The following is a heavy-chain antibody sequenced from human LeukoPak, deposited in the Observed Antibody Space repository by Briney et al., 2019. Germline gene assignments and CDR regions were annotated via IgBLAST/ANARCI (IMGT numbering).Heavy chain of an antibody. CDR1: GGSFSGYY. CDR2: INHSGST. CDR3: ARGGFDGGYYPHFDY. J-gene: IGHJ4*02. V-gene: IGHV4-34*01. Sequence: PSETLSLTCAVYGGSFSGYYWSWIRQPPGKGLEWIGEINHSGSTNYNPSLKSRVTISVDTSKNQFSLKLSSVTAADTAVYYCARGGFDGGYYPHFDYWGQGTLVTVSS. D-gene: IGHD3-22*01.